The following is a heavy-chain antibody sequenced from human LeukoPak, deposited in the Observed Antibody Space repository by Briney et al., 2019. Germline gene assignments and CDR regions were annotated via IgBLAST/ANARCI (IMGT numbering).Heavy chain of an antibody. CDR3: ARGRSRKFDWLLSGHYYYYMDV. J-gene: IGHJ6*03. V-gene: IGHV1-2*02. CDR1: GYTFTGYY. CDR2: INPNSGGT. Sequence: GASVKVSCKASGYTFTGYYMHWVRQAPGQGLEWMGWINPNSGGTNYAQKFRGRVTMTRDTSISTAYMELSRLRSDDTAVYYCARGRSRKFDWLLSGHYYYYMDVWGKGTTVTISS. D-gene: IGHD3-9*01.